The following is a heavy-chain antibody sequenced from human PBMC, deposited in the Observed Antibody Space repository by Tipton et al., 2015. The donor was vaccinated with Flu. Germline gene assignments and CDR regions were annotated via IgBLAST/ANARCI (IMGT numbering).Heavy chain of an antibody. J-gene: IGHJ4*02. Sequence: GSLRLSCAASGFPITNNYMSWVRQAPGKGLEWVSVMYSGGRTHYTDPVDGRFTISRDISKNTLYLQMTSLRAEDTAIYSCVRSGYSYGYVDYWGQGTLVTVSS. CDR2: MYSGGRT. CDR1: GFPITNNY. D-gene: IGHD1-26*01. CDR3: VRSGYSYGYVDY. V-gene: IGHV3-66*02.